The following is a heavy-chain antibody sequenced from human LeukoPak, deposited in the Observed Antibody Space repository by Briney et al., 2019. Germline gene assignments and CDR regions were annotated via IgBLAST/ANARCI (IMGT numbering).Heavy chain of an antibody. CDR1: GGFISSHC. V-gene: IGHV4-59*11. CDR3: ARSSPSWGYYYGMDV. J-gene: IGHJ6*02. CDR2: MDHSGST. Sequence: PSETLSLTCTVSGGFISSHCWTWLRQPPGKGLEWIGYMDHSGSTNYNPSLKSRVTISVDTSKDQFSLKLSSVTAADTAVYYCARSSPSWGYYYGMDVWGQGTKVTVSS. D-gene: IGHD2-2*01.